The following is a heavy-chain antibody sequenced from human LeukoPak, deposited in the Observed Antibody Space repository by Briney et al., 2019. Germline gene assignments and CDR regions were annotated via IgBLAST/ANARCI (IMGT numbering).Heavy chain of an antibody. CDR2: ISAYNGNT. Sequence: ASVTVSCKASGYTFIRYGISWVRQAPGQGLEWMGWISAYNGNTKNVQRVQDRVTMTTDTSTSTAYMELRSLRSDDTAVYYCARDYSGTYFDSWGQGTLVTVSS. CDR1: GYTFIRYG. D-gene: IGHD1-26*01. V-gene: IGHV1-18*01. CDR3: ARDYSGTYFDS. J-gene: IGHJ4*02.